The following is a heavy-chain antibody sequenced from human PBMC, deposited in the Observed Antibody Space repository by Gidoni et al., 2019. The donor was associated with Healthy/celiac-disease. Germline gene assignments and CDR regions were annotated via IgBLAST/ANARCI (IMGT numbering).Heavy chain of an antibody. V-gene: IGHV3-66*02. Sequence: EVQLVESGGGLVQPGGSLRLSCAASGFTVSTNYMSWVRQAPGKGLEWVSVIYSDGSTYYADSVKGRFTISRDNSKNTLYLQMNSLRAEDTAVYYCATSSIVGATTYYYYGMDVWGQGTTVTVSS. CDR1: GFTVSTNY. J-gene: IGHJ6*02. D-gene: IGHD1-26*01. CDR3: ATSSIVGATTYYYYGMDV. CDR2: IYSDGST.